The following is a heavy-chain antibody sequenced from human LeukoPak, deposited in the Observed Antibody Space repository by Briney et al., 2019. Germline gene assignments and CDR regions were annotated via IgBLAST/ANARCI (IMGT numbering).Heavy chain of an antibody. CDR1: GGSISSYY. CDR3: AGGGYCSGGSCHSFDY. CDR2: IYYSGST. D-gene: IGHD2-15*01. J-gene: IGHJ4*02. V-gene: IGHV4-59*12. Sequence: SETLSLTCTVSGGSISSYYWSWIRQPPGKGLEWIGYIYYSGSTNYNPSLKSRVTISVDTSKNQLSLKLSSVTAADTAVYYCAGGGYCSGGSCHSFDYWGQGNLVTVSS.